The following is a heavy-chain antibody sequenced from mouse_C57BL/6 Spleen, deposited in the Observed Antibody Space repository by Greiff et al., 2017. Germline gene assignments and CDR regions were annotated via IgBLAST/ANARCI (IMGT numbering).Heavy chain of an antibody. J-gene: IGHJ2*01. CDR1: GYSFTGYY. Sequence: EVQLQQSGPELVKPGASVKISCKASGYSFTGYYMNWVKQSPEKSLEWIGEINPSTGGTTYNQKFKAKATLTVDKSSSTAYMQLKSLTSEDSAVYYCARGDGSLGYWGQGTTLTVSS. V-gene: IGHV1-42*01. CDR3: ARGDGSLGY. D-gene: IGHD2-3*01. CDR2: INPSTGGT.